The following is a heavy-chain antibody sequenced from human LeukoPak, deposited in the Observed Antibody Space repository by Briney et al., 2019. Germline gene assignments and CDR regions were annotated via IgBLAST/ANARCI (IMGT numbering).Heavy chain of an antibody. CDR2: ISSSSSSI. J-gene: IGHJ4*02. CDR3: ARDACSSTSCYFDY. CDR1: GFTFSSYS. V-gene: IGHV3-48*01. Sequence: GGSLRLSCAASGFTFSSYSMNWVRQAPGKGLEWVSYISSSSSSIYYADSVKGRFTISRDNAKNSLYLQMNSLRTEDTAVYYCARDACSSTSCYFDYWGQGTLVTVSS. D-gene: IGHD2-2*01.